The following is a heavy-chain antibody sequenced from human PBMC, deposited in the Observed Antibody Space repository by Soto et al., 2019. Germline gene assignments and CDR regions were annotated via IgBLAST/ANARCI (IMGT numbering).Heavy chain of an antibody. V-gene: IGHV1-69*13. CDR1: GGTFSSYA. CDR3: ARDHRHSYYYGMGV. CDR2: IIPIFGTA. Sequence: VASVKVSCKASGGTFSSYAISWVRQAPGQGLEWMGGIIPIFGTANYAQKFQGRVTITADESTSTAYMELSSLRSEDTAVYYCARDHRHSYYYGMGVWGQGTTVTVSS. J-gene: IGHJ6*02.